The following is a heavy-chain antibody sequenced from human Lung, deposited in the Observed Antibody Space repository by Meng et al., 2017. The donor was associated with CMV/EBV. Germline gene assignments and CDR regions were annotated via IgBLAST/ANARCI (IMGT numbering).Heavy chain of an antibody. Sequence: ASISRDGYYCSWIRQPPGKSLEWIGSIYGSRRTYYNPPLKSRLTISVDTSKTQLSLKLSSVTAADTAIYYCARGVPAATPYYKHFDYWGPGTLVTVSS. CDR2: IYGSRRT. J-gene: IGHJ4*02. CDR1: ASISRDGYY. CDR3: ARGVPAATPYYKHFDY. D-gene: IGHD2-15*01. V-gene: IGHV4-30-4*01.